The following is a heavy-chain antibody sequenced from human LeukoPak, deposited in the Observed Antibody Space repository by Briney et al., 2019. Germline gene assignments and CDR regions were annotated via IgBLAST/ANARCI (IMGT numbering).Heavy chain of an antibody. D-gene: IGHD1-14*01. J-gene: IGHJ4*02. CDR3: ARESRTGTTYGKQFDF. Sequence: SETLSLTCAVYGGSLSGYYWSWIRQPPGKGLEWIGEINHIGSTNYYPSLKSRVTISVDTSKNQFSLKLSSVTAADTAVYFCARESRTGTTYGKQFDFWGQGTLATVSS. CDR2: INHIGST. V-gene: IGHV4-34*01. CDR1: GGSLSGYY.